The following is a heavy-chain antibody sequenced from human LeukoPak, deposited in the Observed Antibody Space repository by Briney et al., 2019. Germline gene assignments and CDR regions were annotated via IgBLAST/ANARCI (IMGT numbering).Heavy chain of an antibody. CDR1: GGSFSGYY. J-gene: IGHJ4*02. D-gene: IGHD3-22*01. Sequence: SETLSLTCAVYGGSFSGYYWSWIRQPPGKGLEWIGEINHSGSTNYNPSLKSRVTISVDTSKNQFSLKLSSVTAADTAVYYCARGRYYYDSSGYYYFDYWGQGTLVTVSS. V-gene: IGHV4-34*01. CDR2: INHSGST. CDR3: ARGRYYYDSSGYYYFDY.